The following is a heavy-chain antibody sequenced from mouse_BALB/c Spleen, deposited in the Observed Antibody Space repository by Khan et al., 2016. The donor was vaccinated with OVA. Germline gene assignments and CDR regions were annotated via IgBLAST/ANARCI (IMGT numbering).Heavy chain of an antibody. D-gene: IGHD2-1*01. CDR2: ISSGSSTI. CDR3: ARSGGNFHWYFDV. J-gene: IGHJ1*01. V-gene: IGHV5-17*02. Sequence: EVQLVESGGGLVQPGGSRKLSCAASGFTFSSFGMHWVRQAPKKGLEWVAYISSGSSTIYYVDTLKGRFTISRDSPKNTLFMQMTSLRSEDTAMYYCARSGGNFHWYFDVWGAGTSVTVSS. CDR1: GFTFSSFG.